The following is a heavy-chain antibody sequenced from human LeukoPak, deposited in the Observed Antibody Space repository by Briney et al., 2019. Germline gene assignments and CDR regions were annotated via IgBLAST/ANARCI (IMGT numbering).Heavy chain of an antibody. V-gene: IGHV3-11*04. CDR3: ARALWDIVLISGIFDP. CDR2: ISSSGSTI. Sequence: TGGSLRLSCAASGFTFSDYYMSWIRQAPGKGLEWVSYISSSGSTIYYADSVKGRLTISRDNAKNSLYLQMNSLRAEDTAVYYCARALWDIVLISGIFDPWGQGTLVTVSS. CDR1: GFTFSDYY. D-gene: IGHD2-8*01. J-gene: IGHJ5*02.